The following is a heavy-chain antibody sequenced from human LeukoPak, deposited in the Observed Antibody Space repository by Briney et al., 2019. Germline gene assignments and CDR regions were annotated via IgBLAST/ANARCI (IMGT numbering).Heavy chain of an antibody. J-gene: IGHJ4*02. Sequence: SETLSLTRTVSGGPISSYYWSWIRQPPGKGLEWIGYIYTSGSTNYNPSLKSRVTISVDTSKNQFSLKLSSVTAADTAVYYCARQTHSSSQPFDYWGQGTLVTVSS. CDR2: IYTSGST. D-gene: IGHD6-6*01. CDR1: GGPISSYY. V-gene: IGHV4-4*09. CDR3: ARQTHSSSQPFDY.